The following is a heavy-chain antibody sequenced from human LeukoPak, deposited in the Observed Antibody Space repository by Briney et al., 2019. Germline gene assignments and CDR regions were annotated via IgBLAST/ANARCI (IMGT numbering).Heavy chain of an antibody. CDR3: AKVDYSSAWGSRTWFDH. D-gene: IGHD6-19*01. CDR2: ISGSGGST. V-gene: IGHV3-23*01. CDR1: GFTFSSYA. Sequence: PGGTLGLFCGSSGFTFSSYAMIWVRQAPGKGLEWVSGISGSGGSTYYADSVKGRFTISRDNSENTLFLQMNSLRAADTAVYYCAKVDYSSAWGSRTWFDHWGQGTLVTVSS. J-gene: IGHJ5*02.